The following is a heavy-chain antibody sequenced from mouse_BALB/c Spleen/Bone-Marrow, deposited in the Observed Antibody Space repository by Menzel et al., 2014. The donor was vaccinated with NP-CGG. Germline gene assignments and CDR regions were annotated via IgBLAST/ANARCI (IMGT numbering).Heavy chain of an antibody. D-gene: IGHD4-1*01. CDR2: TNPGSGAT. CDR3: ARRLTGTLYFDY. Sequence: VQLQQSGAELVRPGTSVKVSCKASGYAFTNYLIEWVKQRPGQGLEWIGVTNPGSGATNYNENFKGKATLTADKSSSTPYMQLSSLTSDDSAVYFCARRLTGTLYFDYWGQGTTLTVSS. CDR1: GYAFTNYL. J-gene: IGHJ2*01. V-gene: IGHV1-54*03.